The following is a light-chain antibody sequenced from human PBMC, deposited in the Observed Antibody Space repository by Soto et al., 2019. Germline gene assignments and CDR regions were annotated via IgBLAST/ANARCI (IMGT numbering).Light chain of an antibody. V-gene: IGKV3-20*01. J-gene: IGKJ1*01. CDR3: QQYHNSPLT. CDR2: GAS. CDR1: QSVSSNY. Sequence: IVLTQSPGTLSLSPWERATLSCRASQSVSSNYLAWYQQKPGQAPRVLIYGASSRTTGIPDRFSGSGSGTDFTLTISRLEPEDFAVYYCQQYHNSPLTFGQGTKVDIK.